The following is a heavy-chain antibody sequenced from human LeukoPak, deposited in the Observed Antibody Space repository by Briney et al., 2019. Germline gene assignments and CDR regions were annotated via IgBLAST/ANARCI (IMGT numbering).Heavy chain of an antibody. CDR3: ARGQWYDILTGYPRLGPFDP. CDR1: GGSFSGYY. J-gene: IGHJ5*02. V-gene: IGHV4-34*01. Sequence: SETLSLTCAVYGGSFSGYYWSWIRQPPGKGLEWIGEINHSGSTNYNPSLESRVTISVDTSKNQFSLKLSSVTAADTAVYYCARGQWYDILTGYPRLGPFDPWGQGTLVTVSS. D-gene: IGHD3-9*01. CDR2: INHSGST.